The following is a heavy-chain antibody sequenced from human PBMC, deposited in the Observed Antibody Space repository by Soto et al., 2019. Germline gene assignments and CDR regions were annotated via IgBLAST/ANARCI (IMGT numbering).Heavy chain of an antibody. D-gene: IGHD4-4*01. CDR1: GFTFRDYA. CDR2: ISANGGGT. V-gene: IGHV3-23*01. Sequence: PGGSLRLSCAASGFTFRDYAMSWVRQAAGGGLEWVATISANGGGTYYADSVKGRFTISRDNSENTLNLQMRSLSTEDTAVYYCAKDEDVYTDHRFDFWGQGTLVTVSS. CDR3: AKDEDVYTDHRFDF. J-gene: IGHJ4*02.